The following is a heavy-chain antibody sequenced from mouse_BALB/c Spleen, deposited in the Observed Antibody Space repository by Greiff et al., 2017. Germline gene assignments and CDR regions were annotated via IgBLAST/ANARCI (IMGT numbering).Heavy chain of an antibody. J-gene: IGHJ4*01. Sequence: VQLQQPGAELVKPGASVKLSCKASGYTFTSYYMYWVKQRPGQGLEWIGGINPSNGGTNFNEKFKSKATLTVDKSSSTAYMQLSSLTSEDSAVYYCTRWATGYYYAMDYWGQGTSVTVSS. CDR2: INPSNGGT. CDR3: TRWATGYYYAMDY. CDR1: GYTFTSYY. V-gene: IGHV1S81*02.